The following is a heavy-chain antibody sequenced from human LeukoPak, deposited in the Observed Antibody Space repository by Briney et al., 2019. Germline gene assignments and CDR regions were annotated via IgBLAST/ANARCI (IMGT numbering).Heavy chain of an antibody. Sequence: GESLKISCKGSGYTFSSYWIAWVRQMPGKGLEWMGIIHPGDSDTRYSPSFQGQVTISADRCLSTAYLQWSSLKASDTAMYYCARLLGASSAYFDYWGQGTLVTVSS. CDR1: GYTFSSYW. D-gene: IGHD4/OR15-4a*01. CDR2: IHPGDSDT. J-gene: IGHJ4*02. CDR3: ARLLGASSAYFDY. V-gene: IGHV5-51*01.